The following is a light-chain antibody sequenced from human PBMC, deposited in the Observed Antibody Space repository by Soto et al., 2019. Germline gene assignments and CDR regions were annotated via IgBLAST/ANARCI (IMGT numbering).Light chain of an antibody. CDR1: SGFVGSFSL. CDR3: CLYIGATTYV. V-gene: IGLV2-23*01. J-gene: IGLJ1*01. Sequence: QSVLAQPASVSGSPGQSITISCTGTSGFVGSFSLVSWYQQHPGKAGKVMISDGHRRPSGVPDRFSGSASVNSASPKSSGLQAGGQADYYCCLYIGATTYVFGTGTKGTV. CDR2: DGH.